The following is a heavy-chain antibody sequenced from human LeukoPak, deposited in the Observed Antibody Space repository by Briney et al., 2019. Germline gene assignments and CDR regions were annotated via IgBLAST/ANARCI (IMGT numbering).Heavy chain of an antibody. CDR3: ARGVELTGYSDY. CDR2: INHSGST. J-gene: IGHJ4*02. V-gene: IGHV4-34*01. D-gene: IGHD3-9*01. Sequence: PSETLSLTCAVYGGSFSGYYWSWIRQPPGKGLEWIGEINHSGSTNYNPSLKSRVTISVDTSKNQFSLKLSSVTAEDTAVYYCARGVELTGYSDYWGRGTLVTVSS. CDR1: GGSFSGYY.